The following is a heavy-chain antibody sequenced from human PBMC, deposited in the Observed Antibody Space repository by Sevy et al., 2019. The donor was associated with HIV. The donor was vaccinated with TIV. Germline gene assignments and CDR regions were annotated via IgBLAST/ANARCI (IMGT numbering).Heavy chain of an antibody. CDR2: INHSGST. CDR1: GGSFSGYY. Sequence: SETLSLTCAVYGGSFSGYYWSWIRQPPGKGLEWIGEINHSGSTNYNPSLKSRVTISVDTSKNQFSRKLSSVTAADTAVYYCARGGAAAGYNWFDPWGQGTLVTVSS. J-gene: IGHJ5*02. CDR3: ARGGAAAGYNWFDP. V-gene: IGHV4-34*01. D-gene: IGHD6-13*01.